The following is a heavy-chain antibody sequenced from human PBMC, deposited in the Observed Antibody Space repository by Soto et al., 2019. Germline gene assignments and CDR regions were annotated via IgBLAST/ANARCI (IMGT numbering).Heavy chain of an antibody. V-gene: IGHV3-33*01. CDR1: GFTFSSYG. CDR3: ARGPIAVAGTNYYYGMDV. Sequence: GGSLRLSCAASGFTFSSYGMHWVRQAPGKGLEWVAVIWYDGSNKYYADSVKGRFTISRDNSKNTRYLQMNSRRAEDTAVYYCARGPIAVAGTNYYYGMDVWGQGTTVTVSS. CDR2: IWYDGSNK. J-gene: IGHJ6*02. D-gene: IGHD6-19*01.